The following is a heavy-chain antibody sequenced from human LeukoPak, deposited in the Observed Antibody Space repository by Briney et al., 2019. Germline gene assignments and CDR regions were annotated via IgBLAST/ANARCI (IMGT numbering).Heavy chain of an antibody. V-gene: IGHV3-30*18. CDR2: ISYDGSNK. CDR3: AKARYSSSSSSDYYYGMDV. CDR1: GFTFSSYG. D-gene: IGHD6-6*01. Sequence: GRSLRLSCAASGFTFSSYGMHWVRQAPGKGLEWVAVISYDGSNKYYADSVKGRFTISRDNSKNTLYLQMNSLRAEDTAVYYCAKARYSSSSSSDYYYGMDVWGQGTTVSVSS. J-gene: IGHJ6*02.